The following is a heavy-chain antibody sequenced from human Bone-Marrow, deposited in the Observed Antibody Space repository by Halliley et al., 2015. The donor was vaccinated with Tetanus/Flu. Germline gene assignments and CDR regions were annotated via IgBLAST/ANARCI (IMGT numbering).Heavy chain of an antibody. V-gene: IGHV4-30-4*01. CDR2: PYNSGRT. CDR3: ARGAAGRRLDY. D-gene: IGHD6-13*01. Sequence: RAWIGPPYNSGRTYYNPSPRSRVTISPDTSKTPVSLGLTSVTAADTAVYYCARGAAGRRLDYWGQGILVTVS. J-gene: IGHJ4*02.